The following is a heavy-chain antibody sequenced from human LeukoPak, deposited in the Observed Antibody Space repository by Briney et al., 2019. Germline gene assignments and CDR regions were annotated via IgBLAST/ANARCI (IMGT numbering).Heavy chain of an antibody. Sequence: GESLQISCQGSGYSFPSYWISWVRQMPGKGLEWMGRIDPSDSYTNYSPSFQGHVTISADKSISTAYLQWSSLKASDTAMYYCARHHEEAGSLDYWGQGTLVTVSS. CDR1: GYSFPSYW. CDR3: ARHHEEAGSLDY. J-gene: IGHJ4*02. V-gene: IGHV5-10-1*01. CDR2: IDPSDSYT. D-gene: IGHD6-19*01.